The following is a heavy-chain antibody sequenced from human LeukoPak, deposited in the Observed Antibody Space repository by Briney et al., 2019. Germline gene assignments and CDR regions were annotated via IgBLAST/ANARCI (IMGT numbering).Heavy chain of an antibody. J-gene: IGHJ4*02. Sequence: SVKVSCKASGGTFSSYAISWVRQAPGQGLEWMGGIIPIFGTANYAQKFQGRVTITTDESTSTAYLELSSLRSEDTAVYYCARDIYDSSGYYSGYDYWGQGTLVTVSS. CDR2: IIPIFGTA. V-gene: IGHV1-69*05. D-gene: IGHD3-22*01. CDR3: ARDIYDSSGYYSGYDY. CDR1: GGTFSSYA.